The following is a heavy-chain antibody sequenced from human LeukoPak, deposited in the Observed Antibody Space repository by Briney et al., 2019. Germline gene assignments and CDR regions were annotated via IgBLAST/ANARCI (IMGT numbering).Heavy chain of an antibody. J-gene: IGHJ4*02. Sequence: GESLKISCKGSGYSFTTYWIGWVRQMPGKGLEWMGIIYPSDSDTRYSPSFRGHVTISADKSINTAYLQWSSLKASDTAMYYCARYRTYSTSWYPDYWGQGTLVTVSS. CDR3: ARYRTYSTSWYPDY. CDR1: GYSFTTYW. D-gene: IGHD6-13*01. CDR2: IYPSDSDT. V-gene: IGHV5-51*01.